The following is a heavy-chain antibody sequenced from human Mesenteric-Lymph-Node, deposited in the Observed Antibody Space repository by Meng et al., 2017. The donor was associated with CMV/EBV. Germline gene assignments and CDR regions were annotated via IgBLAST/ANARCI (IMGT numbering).Heavy chain of an antibody. D-gene: IGHD2-2*01. CDR2: ISYDGINK. J-gene: IGHJ4*02. V-gene: IGHV3-30-3*01. CDR1: GFPFSNYA. Sequence: GGSLRLSCAASGFPFSNYAVNWVRQAPGKGLEWVALISYDGINKYYADSVKGRFTISRDNSKNTLYLQMNSLRAEDTALYYCAKGLQDIVVVPAFDYWGQGTLVTVSS. CDR3: AKGLQDIVVVPAFDY.